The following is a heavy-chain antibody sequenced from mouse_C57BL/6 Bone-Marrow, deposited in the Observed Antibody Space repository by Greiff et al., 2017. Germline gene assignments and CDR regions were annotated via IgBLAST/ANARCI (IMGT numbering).Heavy chain of an antibody. V-gene: IGHV14-4*01. Sequence: VQLQQSGAELVRPGASVKLSCTASGFNIKHDYIHWVKQRPEQGLEWIGWIDPEIGDTEYASKFQGKATIKSDTSSNTAYLQRSSLTSEDTAVYYCSSFDGNYFDFWGQGTPLTVAS. J-gene: IGHJ2*01. CDR1: GFNIKHDY. D-gene: IGHD2-3*01. CDR3: SSFDGNYFDF. CDR2: IDPEIGDT.